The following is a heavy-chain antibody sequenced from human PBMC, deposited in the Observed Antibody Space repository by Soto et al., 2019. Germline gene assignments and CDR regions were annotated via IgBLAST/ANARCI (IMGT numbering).Heavy chain of an antibody. J-gene: IGHJ4*02. D-gene: IGHD6-13*01. Sequence: DVQLVESGGGLVQPGRSLRLSCAASGFTFDDYAMHWVRQAPGKGLEWVSGISWNSGSIGYADSVKGRFTISRDNAKNSLYLQMNSLRAEDTALYYCAKATAAAGTPFDYWGQGTLVTVSS. V-gene: IGHV3-9*01. CDR3: AKATAAAGTPFDY. CDR2: ISWNSGSI. CDR1: GFTFDDYA.